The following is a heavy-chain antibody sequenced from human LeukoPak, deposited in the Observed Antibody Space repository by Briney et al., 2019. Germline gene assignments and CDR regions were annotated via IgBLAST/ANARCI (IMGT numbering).Heavy chain of an antibody. Sequence: GGSLRLSCAASGFTFSSYPMSWVRQAPGKGLEWVSAITSGGASTYYADSVKGRFTISRDNAKNSLYLQMNSLRAEDTAVYYCASTGGYGSGTYDYYYFGMDVWGQGTTVTVSS. V-gene: IGHV3-23*01. CDR1: GFTFSSYP. CDR2: ITSGGAST. D-gene: IGHD3-10*01. J-gene: IGHJ6*02. CDR3: ASTGGYGSGTYDYYYFGMDV.